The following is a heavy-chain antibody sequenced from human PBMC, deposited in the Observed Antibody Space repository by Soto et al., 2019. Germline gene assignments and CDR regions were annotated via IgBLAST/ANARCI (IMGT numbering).Heavy chain of an antibody. CDR3: ARLVGATTFDY. CDR1: GYTFTGYY. J-gene: IGHJ4*02. Sequence: ASVNVSFKASGYTFTGYYMHWVRQAPGQGLEWMGWINPNSGGTNYAQKFQGRVTMTRDTSISTAYMELSRLRSDDTAVYYCARLVGATTFDYCGQGTLVAVSS. V-gene: IGHV1-2*02. D-gene: IGHD1-26*01. CDR2: INPNSGGT.